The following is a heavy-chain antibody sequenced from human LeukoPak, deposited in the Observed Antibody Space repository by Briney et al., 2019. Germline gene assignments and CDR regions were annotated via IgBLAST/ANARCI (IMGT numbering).Heavy chain of an antibody. CDR3: EKDGGRYFDWLEFFDY. Sequence: SLRLSCAASGFTFDDYAMHWVRQAPGKGLEWVSGISWNSGSIGYADSVKGRFTISRDNAKNSLYLQMNSLRAEDTALYYCEKDGGRYFDWLEFFDYWGQGTLVTVSS. D-gene: IGHD3-9*01. CDR1: GFTFDDYA. CDR2: ISWNSGSI. V-gene: IGHV3-9*01. J-gene: IGHJ4*02.